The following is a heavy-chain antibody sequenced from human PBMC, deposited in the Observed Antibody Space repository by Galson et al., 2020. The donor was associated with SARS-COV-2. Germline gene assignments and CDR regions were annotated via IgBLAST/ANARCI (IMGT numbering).Heavy chain of an antibody. CDR3: ARHDHNTYGYYYGMDV. CDR1: GFTFTNYA. CDR2: ISYDGNNN. J-gene: IGHJ6*02. Sequence: QAGGSLRLSCAASGFTFTNYAMHWVRQAPGKGLEWVALISYDGNNNYYSNSVKGRFTISRDNSKNTLYLQMNSLRPEDTAVYYCARHDHNTYGYYYGMDVWGQGTTVTVSS. D-gene: IGHD1-1*01. V-gene: IGHV3-30-3*01.